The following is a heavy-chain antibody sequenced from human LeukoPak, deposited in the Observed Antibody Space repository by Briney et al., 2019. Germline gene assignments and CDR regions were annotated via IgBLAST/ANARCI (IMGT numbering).Heavy chain of an antibody. Sequence: GGSLRLTCAASGFTFSSYGMHWVRQAPGKGLEWMTFIRYDGSNKYYADSVKGRFTTSRDNSKNTLYLQMNSLRAEDTAMYYCAKDFYDTSGHLYAFDIWGQGTMVTVSS. CDR2: IRYDGSNK. J-gene: IGHJ3*02. CDR1: GFTFSSYG. CDR3: AKDFYDTSGHLYAFDI. D-gene: IGHD3-22*01. V-gene: IGHV3-30*02.